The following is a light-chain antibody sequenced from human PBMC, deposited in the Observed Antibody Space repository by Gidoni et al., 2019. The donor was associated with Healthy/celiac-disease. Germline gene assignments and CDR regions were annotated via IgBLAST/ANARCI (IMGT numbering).Light chain of an antibody. Sequence: IVLTQSPGTLSLSPGERATLSCRASQSFSSSYLAWYQQKPGQAPRLLIYGASSRATGIPDRFSGSGSGTDFTLTISRLEPEDFAVYYCQQYGSSLLTFXGXTKVEIK. CDR2: GAS. CDR3: QQYGSSLLT. J-gene: IGKJ4*01. V-gene: IGKV3-20*01. CDR1: QSFSSSY.